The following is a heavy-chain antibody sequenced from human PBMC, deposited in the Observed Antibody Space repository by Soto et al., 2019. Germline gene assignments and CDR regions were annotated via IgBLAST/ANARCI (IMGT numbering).Heavy chain of an antibody. CDR3: AKDRNYPRDQFHN. CDR1: GFTFNNYA. CDR2: ISANGQGI. V-gene: IGHV3-23*01. Sequence: GSLRLSCSASGFTFNNYAMSWVRQAPGKGLEWVSAISANGQGIYYADSVKGRFIISRDSSKNTVFLHMDSLTAEDTAVYYCAKDRNYPRDQFHNWGQGTLVTVSS. D-gene: IGHD1-7*01. J-gene: IGHJ4*02.